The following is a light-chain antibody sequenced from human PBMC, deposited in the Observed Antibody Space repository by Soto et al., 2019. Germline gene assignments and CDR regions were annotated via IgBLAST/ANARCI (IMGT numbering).Light chain of an antibody. CDR2: AAS. Sequence: EIVLTQSPGTLSLSPGERATLSCRASQNVGSNYLAWYQQRPDQAPRLLIYAASTSASGIPDRFSGFGSGTDFTLIISNLEPEDFAVYYCQQYGRSPPFSFGPGTKVDV. CDR1: QNVGSNY. J-gene: IGKJ3*01. V-gene: IGKV3-20*01. CDR3: QQYGRSPPFS.